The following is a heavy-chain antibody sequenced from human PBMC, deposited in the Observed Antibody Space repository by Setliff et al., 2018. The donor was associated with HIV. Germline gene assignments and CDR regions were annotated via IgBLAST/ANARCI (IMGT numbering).Heavy chain of an antibody. V-gene: IGHV4-39*07. CDR2: VYYSGST. J-gene: IGHJ5*02. CDR3: ARGFDP. Sequence: SETLSLTCDVSGDLIRNSFYYWAWIRQSPGRGLEWIGSVYYSGSTHYNPSLESRATISVDTSKNQFSLKLSSVTAADTAVYYCARGFDPWGQGTLVTVSS. CDR1: GDLIRNSFYY.